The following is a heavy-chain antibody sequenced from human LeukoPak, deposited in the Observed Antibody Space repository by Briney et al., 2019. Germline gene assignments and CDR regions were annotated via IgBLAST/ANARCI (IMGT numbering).Heavy chain of an antibody. J-gene: IGHJ4*02. CDR1: GFTFNNYA. CDR3: AREYCSSTSRYDDY. Sequence: GSLRLSCAASGFTFNNYATYWVRQAPGKGLEWVAGIFGSGGSAHYADSVKGRFTIFRDNSKNTVYLQMNSLRAEDTAVYYCAREYCSSTSRYDDYWSQGTLVTVSS. CDR2: IFGSGGSA. D-gene: IGHD2-2*01. V-gene: IGHV3-23*01.